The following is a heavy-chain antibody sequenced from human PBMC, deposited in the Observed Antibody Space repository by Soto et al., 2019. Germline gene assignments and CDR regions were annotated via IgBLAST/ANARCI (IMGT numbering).Heavy chain of an antibody. J-gene: IGHJ4*02. CDR3: ARLFSGYDYYFDY. D-gene: IGHD5-12*01. V-gene: IGHV3-53*04. CDR1: GFTVSSNY. CDR2: IYSGGST. Sequence: GESLKISCAASGFTVSSNYMSWVRQAPGKGLEWVSVIYSGGSTYYADSVKGRFTISRHNSKNTLYLQMNSLRAEDTAVYYCARLFSGYDYYFDYWGQGTLVTVSS.